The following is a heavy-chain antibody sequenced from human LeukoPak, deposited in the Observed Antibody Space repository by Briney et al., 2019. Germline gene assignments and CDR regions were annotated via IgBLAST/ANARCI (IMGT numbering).Heavy chain of an antibody. J-gene: IGHJ4*02. CDR3: AKSFFGRNSLIGS. D-gene: IGHD4-23*01. CDR1: GFTFSSFE. CDR2: ITRSSIYI. Sequence: PGGSLRLSCAASGFTFSSFEKNRVRQAPGKGLEWVSYITRSSIYIYYADSVKGRFTISRDNARNSLYLHMNSLRAQDTAVYYCAKSFFGRNSLIGSWGQGTLVTVSS. V-gene: IGHV3-21*05.